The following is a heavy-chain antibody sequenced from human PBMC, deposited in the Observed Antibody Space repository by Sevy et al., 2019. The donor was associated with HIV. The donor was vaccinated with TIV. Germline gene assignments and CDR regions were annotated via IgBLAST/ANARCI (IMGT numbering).Heavy chain of an antibody. V-gene: IGHV5-51*01. CDR3: ARRGGYGDPEGRAFDI. J-gene: IGHJ3*02. CDR2: IYPGDSDT. D-gene: IGHD4-17*01. Sequence: GESLKISCKGSGYSFTSYWIGWVRQLPGKGLEWMGIIYPGDSDTRYSPSFQGQVTISADKSISTAYLQWSSLKASDTGMYYCARRGGYGDPEGRAFDIWGQGTMVTVSS. CDR1: GYSFTSYW.